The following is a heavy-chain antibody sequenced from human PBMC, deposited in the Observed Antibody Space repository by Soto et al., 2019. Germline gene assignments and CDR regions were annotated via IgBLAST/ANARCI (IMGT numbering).Heavy chain of an antibody. CDR1: GGTFSSYA. D-gene: IGHD2-2*01. CDR3: ARDSRDCSSTSCYPYYYYYGMDV. CDR2: IIPIFGTA. Sequence: QVQLVQSGAEVKKPGSSVKVSCKASGGTFSSYAISWVRQAPGQGLEWMGGIIPIFGTANYAQKFQGRVTITADESTSTAYIELSSLRSEDTAVYYCARDSRDCSSTSCYPYYYYYGMDVWGQGTTVTVSS. V-gene: IGHV1-69*01. J-gene: IGHJ6*02.